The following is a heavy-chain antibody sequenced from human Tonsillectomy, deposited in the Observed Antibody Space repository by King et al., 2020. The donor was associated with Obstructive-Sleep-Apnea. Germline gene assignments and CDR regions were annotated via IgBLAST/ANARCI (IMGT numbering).Heavy chain of an antibody. V-gene: IGHV1-18*01. J-gene: IGHJ4*02. CDR2: ISAYNGNT. D-gene: IGHD3-22*01. CDR3: ARDRPYYDSSGYYDYFDY. Sequence: QLVQSGAEVKKPGASVKVSCKASGYTFTSYGISWVRQAPGQGLEWMGWISAYNGNTNYAQKLQGRVTMTTDTSTSTAYMELRSLRSDDTAVYYCARDRPYYDSSGYYDYFDYWGQGTLVTVSS. CDR1: GYTFTSYG.